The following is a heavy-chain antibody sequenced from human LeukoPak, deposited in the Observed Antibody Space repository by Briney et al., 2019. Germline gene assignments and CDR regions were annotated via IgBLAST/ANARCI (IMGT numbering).Heavy chain of an antibody. CDR3: AREDWYAAAAGTFDY. V-gene: IGHV1-8*03. CDR2: MNPNSGNT. J-gene: IGHJ4*02. D-gene: IGHD6-13*01. Sequence: ASVKVSCKASGYTFTSYDINLVRQATGRGLEWMGWMNPNSGNTGYAQKFQGRVTITRNTSISTAYMELSSLRSEDTAVYYCAREDWYAAAAGTFDYWGQGTLVTVSS. CDR1: GYTFTSYD.